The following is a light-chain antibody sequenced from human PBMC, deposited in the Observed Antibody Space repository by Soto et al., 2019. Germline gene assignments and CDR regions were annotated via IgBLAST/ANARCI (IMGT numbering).Light chain of an antibody. CDR2: GVY. CDR3: HPYATFPLRP. CDR1: KGVSSN. V-gene: IGKV3D-15*01. Sequence: ITEAAALLKKTPGERATLSCRASKGVSSNLAWYQQKPGQPPRLLMYGVYTRAAGTPARFSGSGAGTEFTLTISSLQSEGSAVHYCHPYATFPLRPFG. J-gene: IGKJ2*01.